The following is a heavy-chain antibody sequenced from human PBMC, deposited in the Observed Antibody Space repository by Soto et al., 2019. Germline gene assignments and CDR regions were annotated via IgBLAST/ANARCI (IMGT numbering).Heavy chain of an antibody. D-gene: IGHD1-1*01. CDR1: GYTFTGYY. Sequence: ASVKVSCKASGYTFTGYYMHWVRQAPGQGLEWMGWINPNSGGTNYAQKFQGWVTMTRDTSISTAYMELSRLRSDDTAVYYCARRCRTGTDAFDIWGQGTMVTVSS. CDR3: ARRCRTGTDAFDI. J-gene: IGHJ3*02. CDR2: INPNSGGT. V-gene: IGHV1-2*04.